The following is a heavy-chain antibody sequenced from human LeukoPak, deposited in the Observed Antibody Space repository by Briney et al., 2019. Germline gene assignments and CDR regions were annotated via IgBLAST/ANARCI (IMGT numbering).Heavy chain of an antibody. Sequence: PGRSLRLSCATSGFTFTDYAMNWVRQAPGKGLEWVSAISGIATGGNTYYRDSVKGQFTISRDNSKNMLYLEMNSLRAEDTAVYYCAKGTTDYGSGYGMDVWGKGTTVTVSS. CDR2: ISGIATGGNT. CDR3: AKGTTDYGSGYGMDV. D-gene: IGHD3-10*01. V-gene: IGHV3-23*01. J-gene: IGHJ6*04. CDR1: GFTFTDYA.